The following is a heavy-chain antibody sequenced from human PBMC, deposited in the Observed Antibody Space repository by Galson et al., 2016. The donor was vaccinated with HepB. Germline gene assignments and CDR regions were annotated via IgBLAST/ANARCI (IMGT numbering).Heavy chain of an antibody. J-gene: IGHJ4*02. V-gene: IGHV3-23*01. Sequence: SLRLSCAASGFTFSSYAIIWVRQAPGKGLEWVAAISGSGGSTYYADSVKGRFTISRDNSKSTLYLRMNSLRAEDTAVYYCAKGGEPLRVAGLFDYWGQGTLVTVSS. CDR2: ISGSGGST. CDR3: AKGGEPLRVAGLFDY. D-gene: IGHD6-19*01. CDR1: GFTFSSYA.